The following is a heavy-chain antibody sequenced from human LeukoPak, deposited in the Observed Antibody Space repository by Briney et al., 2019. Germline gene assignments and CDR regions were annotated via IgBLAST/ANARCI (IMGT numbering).Heavy chain of an antibody. D-gene: IGHD3-22*01. CDR3: ARDKDDPWGIVVVTPDY. V-gene: IGHV3-21*01. J-gene: IGHJ4*02. CDR1: GFAFSNYG. CDR2: ITSSSSYI. Sequence: GGTLRLSCAASGFAFSNYGMNWVRQAPGKGLEWVSSITSSSSYIYYADSVKGRFTISRDNAKNSLYLQMNSLRAEDTAVYYCARDKDDPWGIVVVTPDYWGQGTLVTVSS.